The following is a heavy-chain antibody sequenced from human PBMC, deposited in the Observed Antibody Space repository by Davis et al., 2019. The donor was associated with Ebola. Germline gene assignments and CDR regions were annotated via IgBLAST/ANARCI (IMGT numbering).Heavy chain of an antibody. J-gene: IGHJ5*02. Sequence: PSETLSLTCTVSGGSISSGDYYWSWIRQPPGKGLEWIGYIYYSGSTYYNPSLKSRVTISVDTSKNQFSLKLSSVTAADTAVYYCARASNNYSSSWARFDPWGQGTLVTVSS. CDR1: GGSISSGDYY. CDR3: ARASNNYSSSWARFDP. V-gene: IGHV4-30-4*08. D-gene: IGHD6-13*01. CDR2: IYYSGST.